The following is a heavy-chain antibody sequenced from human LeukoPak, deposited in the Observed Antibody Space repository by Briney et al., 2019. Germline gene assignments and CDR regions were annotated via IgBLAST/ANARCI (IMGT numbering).Heavy chain of an antibody. D-gene: IGHD4-17*01. CDR2: MNPNSGNT. CDR1: GYTFTGYY. Sequence: GASVKVSCKASGYTFTGYYMHWVRQAPGQGLEWMGWMNPNSGNTGYAQKFQGRVTMTKNTSISTVYMELSSLRSEDTAVYYCARGRGLTTVTTGDYWGQGTLVTVSS. V-gene: IGHV1-8*02. J-gene: IGHJ4*02. CDR3: ARGRGLTTVTTGDY.